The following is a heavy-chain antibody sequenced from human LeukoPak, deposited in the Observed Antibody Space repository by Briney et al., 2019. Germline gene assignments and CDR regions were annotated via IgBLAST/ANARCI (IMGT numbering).Heavy chain of an antibody. J-gene: IGHJ4*02. Sequence: GGSLRLSCAASGFTFSSYGMHWVRQAPGKGLEWVAFIRYDGSNKYYADSVKGRFTISRDNSKNTLYLQMNSLRDEDTAVYYCATASSTNCYHWGQGTLVTVSS. CDR3: ATASSTNCYH. V-gene: IGHV3-30*02. D-gene: IGHD2-2*01. CDR1: GFTFSSYG. CDR2: IRYDGSNK.